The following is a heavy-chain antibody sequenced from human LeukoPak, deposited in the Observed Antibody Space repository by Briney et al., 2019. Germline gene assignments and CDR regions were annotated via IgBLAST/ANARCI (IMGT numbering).Heavy chain of an antibody. Sequence: GASVKVSCKASGYTFTSYGISWVRQAPGQGLEWMGWISAYNGNTNYAQKLQGRVTMTTDTSTSTAYMELRSLRSDDTAVYYCARVLGGGGELPQSYWGQGTLVTVSS. D-gene: IGHD1-26*01. V-gene: IGHV1-18*01. CDR3: ARVLGGGGELPQSY. CDR1: GYTFTSYG. J-gene: IGHJ4*02. CDR2: ISAYNGNT.